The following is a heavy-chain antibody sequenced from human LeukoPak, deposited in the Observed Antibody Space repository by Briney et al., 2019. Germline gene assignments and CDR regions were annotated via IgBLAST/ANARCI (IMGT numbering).Heavy chain of an antibody. CDR3: ASADYYRIDF. V-gene: IGHV4-59*08. CDR2: MHQSGIT. D-gene: IGHD3-10*01. Sequence: SSETLSLTCTVSGGSISSYYWSWIRQPPGKGLEWIGEMHQSGITNYNPSLKSRVTMSLDKSKNQFSLKLSSVTAADTSVYFCASADYYRIDFWGQGTLVTVSS. J-gene: IGHJ4*02. CDR1: GGSISSYY.